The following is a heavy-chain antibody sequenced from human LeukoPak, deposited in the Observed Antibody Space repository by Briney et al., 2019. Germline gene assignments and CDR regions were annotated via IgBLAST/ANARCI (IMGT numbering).Heavy chain of an antibody. J-gene: IGHJ4*02. Sequence: PGGSLRLSCAASGFTVSNNYMNWVRQTPGKGLEWVSVIYVGGSAYYADSVKGRFTISGDSSKNTLYLQMNSLRAEDTAVYYCARLKIDGTHFDYWGQGTLVTVSS. CDR1: GFTVSNNY. CDR3: ARLKIDGTHFDY. CDR2: IYVGGSA. D-gene: IGHD3-9*01. V-gene: IGHV3-53*01.